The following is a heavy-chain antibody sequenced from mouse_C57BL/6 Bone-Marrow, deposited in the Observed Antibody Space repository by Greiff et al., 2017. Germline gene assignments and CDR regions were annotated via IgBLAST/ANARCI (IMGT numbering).Heavy chain of an antibody. CDR2: IRSKSSNSAT. CDR1: GFTFNTYA. CDR3: VGNYYGFAY. Sequence: EVKLVESGGGLVQPKGSLKLSCAASGFTFNTYAMHWVRQAPGQGLEWVARIRSKSSNSATYYADSVKDRFTISRDDSQSMLYLQMNNLKTEDTAMYYCVGNYYGFAYWGQGTLVTVSA. D-gene: IGHD1-1*01. J-gene: IGHJ3*01. V-gene: IGHV10-3*01.